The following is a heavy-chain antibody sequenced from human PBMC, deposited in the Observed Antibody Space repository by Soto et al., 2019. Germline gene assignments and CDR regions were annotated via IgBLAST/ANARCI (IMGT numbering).Heavy chain of an antibody. J-gene: IGHJ4*02. CDR1: GGSISSGDYY. CDR3: ARAPSTARWGADFDY. V-gene: IGHV4-30-4*01. Sequence: PSETLSLTCSVSGGSISSGDYYWSWIRQPPGKGLEWIGYIYYSGSTYYNPSLKSRVTISVDTSKNQFSLKLSSVTAADTAVYYCARAPSTARWGADFDYWGQGTLVTVSS. D-gene: IGHD3-16*01. CDR2: IYYSGST.